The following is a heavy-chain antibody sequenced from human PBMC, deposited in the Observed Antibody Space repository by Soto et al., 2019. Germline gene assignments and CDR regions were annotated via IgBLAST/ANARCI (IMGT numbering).Heavy chain of an antibody. J-gene: IGHJ6*02. D-gene: IGHD1-26*01. V-gene: IGHV4-59*01. CDR1: GGSINNYY. CDR2: IYYSGST. Sequence: QVQLQESGPGLVKPSETLSLTCTVSGGSINNYYWSWIRQPPGKGLEWIGYIYYSGSTNYNPSLKRRVIISIDTSNNQFSLTLDSVSAADTAVYYCASVGPNPQYFYDDSFDVWGQGTTVTVSS. CDR3: ASVGPNPQYFYDDSFDV.